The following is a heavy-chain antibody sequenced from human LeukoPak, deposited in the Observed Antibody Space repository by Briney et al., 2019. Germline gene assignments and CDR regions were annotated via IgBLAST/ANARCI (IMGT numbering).Heavy chain of an antibody. Sequence: ASVKVSCKASGYTFSSSGISWVRQAPGQGLEWMGWIIAYNGNTNYAQKLQGRVTMTTDTSTSTAYMEVRSLRSEDTAVYYCARDSGLDSSSQRRRDYYGMDVWGQGTTVTVSS. CDR2: IIAYNGNT. CDR1: GYTFSSSG. D-gene: IGHD6-13*01. CDR3: ARDSGLDSSSQRRRDYYGMDV. V-gene: IGHV1-18*01. J-gene: IGHJ6*02.